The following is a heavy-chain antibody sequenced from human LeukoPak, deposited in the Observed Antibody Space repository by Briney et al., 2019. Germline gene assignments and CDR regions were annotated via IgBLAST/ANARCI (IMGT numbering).Heavy chain of an antibody. CDR3: ARDFEDSSSSQYYYYYMDV. Sequence: PGGSLRLSCAASGFTFSSYAMHWVRQAPGKGLEWVAVISYDGSNKYYADSVKGRFTISRDNSKNTLYLQMNSLRAEDTAVYYCARDFEDSSSSQYYYYYMDVWGKGTTVTVSS. J-gene: IGHJ6*03. CDR2: ISYDGSNK. CDR1: GFTFSSYA. D-gene: IGHD6-6*01. V-gene: IGHV3-30-3*01.